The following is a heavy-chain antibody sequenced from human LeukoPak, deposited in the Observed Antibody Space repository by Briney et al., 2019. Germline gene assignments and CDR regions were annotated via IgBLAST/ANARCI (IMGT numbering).Heavy chain of an antibody. CDR2: INPNSGGT. CDR3: ARDGYYYDSSGYYHQYDY. J-gene: IGHJ4*02. D-gene: IGHD3-22*01. Sequence: ASVKVSCKASGYTFTGYYMHWVRQAPGQGLEWMGWINPNSGGTNYAQKFQGRVTMTTDTSTSTAYMELRSLRSDDTAVYYCARDGYYYDSSGYYHQYDYWGQGTLVTVSS. V-gene: IGHV1-2*02. CDR1: GYTFTGYY.